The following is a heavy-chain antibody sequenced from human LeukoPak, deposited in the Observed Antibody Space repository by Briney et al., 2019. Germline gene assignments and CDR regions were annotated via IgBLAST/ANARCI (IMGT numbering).Heavy chain of an antibody. CDR3: ARGWGSGSYGPPDY. CDR1: GGSIGSYY. V-gene: IGHV4-59*01. D-gene: IGHD5-18*01. CDR2: IYYSGST. Sequence: SETLSLTCTVSGGSIGSYYWSWIRQPPGKGLEWIGYIYYSGSTNYNPSLKSRVTISVDTSKNQFSLKLSSVTAADTAVHYCARGWGSGSYGPPDYWGQGTLVTVSS. J-gene: IGHJ4*02.